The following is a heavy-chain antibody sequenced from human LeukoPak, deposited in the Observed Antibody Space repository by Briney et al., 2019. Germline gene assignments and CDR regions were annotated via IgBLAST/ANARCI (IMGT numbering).Heavy chain of an antibody. J-gene: IGHJ4*02. Sequence: SQTLSLTCAISGDSVSSNSAAWNWIRQSPSRGLEWLGRTYYRSKWYNDYAVSVKSRITINPDTSKTQFPLQLDSVTPEDTAVYYCARGGGYCSGGDCNYFDYWGQGTLVTVSS. D-gene: IGHD2-15*01. V-gene: IGHV6-1*01. CDR1: GDSVSSNSAA. CDR2: TYYRSKWYN. CDR3: ARGGGYCSGGDCNYFDY.